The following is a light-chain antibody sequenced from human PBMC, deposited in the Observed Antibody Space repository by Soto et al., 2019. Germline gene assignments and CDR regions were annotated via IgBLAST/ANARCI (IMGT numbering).Light chain of an antibody. CDR2: MGS. CDR1: QSLLHSNGYTY. J-gene: IGKJ1*01. V-gene: IGKV2-28*01. CDR3: TQTQHTWT. Sequence: DIVVTQSPLSLTVTPGEPASISCRSSQSLLHSNGYTYLDWYLQKPGQSQQVLINMGSNWASGVPHRFSGSGCGTDLTLTISRVDAEDAEVYYCTQTQHTWTFSQATKVEI.